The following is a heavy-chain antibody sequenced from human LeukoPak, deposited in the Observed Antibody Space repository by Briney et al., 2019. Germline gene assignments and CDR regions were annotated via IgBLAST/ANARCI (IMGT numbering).Heavy chain of an antibody. V-gene: IGHV3-23*01. CDR2: IPGSGDST. J-gene: IGHJ4*02. D-gene: IGHD1-26*01. Sequence: GGSLLLSCAASGFSFSSYAMNWGRPAPGKGLGWVSAIPGSGDSTYYADSVKGRFTVSRYNSRNTVYLQMNSLRAEDTAVYYCAKRYSGNSGLYNFDYWGQGTLVTVSS. CDR1: GFSFSSYA. CDR3: AKRYSGNSGLYNFDY.